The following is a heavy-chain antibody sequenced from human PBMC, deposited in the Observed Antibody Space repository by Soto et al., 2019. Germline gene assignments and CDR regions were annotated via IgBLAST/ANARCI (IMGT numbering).Heavy chain of an antibody. Sequence: GGSLRLSCAASGFTFSSYWMHWVRQAPGTGLSWVSRINTDGSGTTYADSVRGRFTISRDNAKNTVYLQMNSLRAEDTAVYYCARTGYYYDNKGYDFDYWGQGTLVTVSS. CDR3: ARTGYYYDNKGYDFDY. J-gene: IGHJ4*02. CDR2: INTDGSGT. CDR1: GFTFSSYW. D-gene: IGHD3-22*01. V-gene: IGHV3-74*01.